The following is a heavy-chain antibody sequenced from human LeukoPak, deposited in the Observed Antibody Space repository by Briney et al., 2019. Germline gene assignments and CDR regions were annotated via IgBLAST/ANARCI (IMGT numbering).Heavy chain of an antibody. CDR1: SGSISNTRYY. J-gene: IGHJ4*02. V-gene: IGHV4-39*01. CDR3: ARVARHDYTYYPGGNYFDY. D-gene: IGHD4-11*01. CDR2: IYYSGSP. Sequence: SETLSLTCTVSSGSISNTRYYWDWIRQSPGRGLEWIGTIYYSGSPSYNPSLKSRVTISVDTSKNQFSLKLSSVTAADTAVYYCARVARHDYTYYPGGNYFDYWGQGTLVTVSS.